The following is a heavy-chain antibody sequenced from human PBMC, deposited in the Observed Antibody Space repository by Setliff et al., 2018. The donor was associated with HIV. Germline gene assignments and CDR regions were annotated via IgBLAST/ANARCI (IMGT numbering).Heavy chain of an antibody. D-gene: IGHD6-6*01. CDR1: GGSIRSGDYY. Sequence: PSETLSLTCTVSGGSIRSGDYYWSWIRQHPGKGLEWIGYIYHTGSVYYNPSLNGRVTMSVDTFKNQFSLKLNSVTAADTAVYYCARGLWWYTSSPFDYWGQGTLVTVSS. CDR3: ARGLWWYTSSPFDY. J-gene: IGHJ4*02. CDR2: IYHTGSV. V-gene: IGHV4-31*03.